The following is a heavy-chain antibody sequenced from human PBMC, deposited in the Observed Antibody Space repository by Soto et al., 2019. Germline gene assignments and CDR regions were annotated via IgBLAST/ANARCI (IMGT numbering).Heavy chain of an antibody. CDR2: ISDDGSNK. V-gene: IGHV3-30-3*01. J-gene: IGHJ4*02. CDR3: ARDSLAYCGGDCYLRSGDLIDY. CDR1: GFTFSSYA. D-gene: IGHD2-21*02. Sequence: QVQLVESGGGVVQPGRSLRLSWAASGFTFSSYAMHWGRQAPGKGLEWVAVISDDGSNKYYADSVKGRFTISRDNSKNTLYLQMNSLRAEDTAVYYCARDSLAYCGGDCYLRSGDLIDYLGQGTLVTVSS.